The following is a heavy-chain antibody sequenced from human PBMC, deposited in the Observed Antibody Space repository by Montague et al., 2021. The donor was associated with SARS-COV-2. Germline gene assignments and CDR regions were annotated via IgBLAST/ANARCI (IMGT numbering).Heavy chain of an antibody. CDR1: GGSVSSGSYY. D-gene: IGHD3-9*01. Sequence: SETLSLTCTVSGGSVSSGSYYWSWIRQPPGKGLEWIGYIYYSGSTNYNPSLKSRVTISVDTSKNQFSLKLSSVTAADTAVYYCARAISKTYYDILTGYYKTPDGMDVWGQGTTVTVSS. J-gene: IGHJ6*02. V-gene: IGHV4-61*01. CDR3: ARAISKTYYDILTGYYKTPDGMDV. CDR2: IYYSGST.